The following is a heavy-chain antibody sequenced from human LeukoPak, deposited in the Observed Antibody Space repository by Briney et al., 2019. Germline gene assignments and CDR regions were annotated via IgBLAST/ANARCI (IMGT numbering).Heavy chain of an antibody. Sequence: ASVKVSCKASGYTFTSYGISWVRQAPGQGLEWMGWISAYNGNTNYAQKLQGRVTMTTDTSTSTAYMELRSLRSDDTAVYYCARDFWSGYSVNYYYYGMDVWGQGTTVTVSS. D-gene: IGHD3-3*01. CDR1: GYTFTSYG. V-gene: IGHV1-18*01. J-gene: IGHJ6*02. CDR3: ARDFWSGYSVNYYYYGMDV. CDR2: ISAYNGNT.